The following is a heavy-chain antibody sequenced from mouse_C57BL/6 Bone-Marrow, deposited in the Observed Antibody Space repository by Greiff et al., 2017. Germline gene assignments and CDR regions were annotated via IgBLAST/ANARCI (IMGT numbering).Heavy chain of an antibody. CDR2: IDPSDSYT. J-gene: IGHJ4*01. Sequence: QVQLQQPGAELVKPGASVKLSCKASGYTFTSYWMQWVKQRPGQGLEWIGEIDPSDSYTNYNQKFKGKATLTVDTSSSTAYMQLSSLTSEDSAVYYCGSVPYDRYYVGAGYDWGQRGSVSVSS. CDR3: GSVPYDRYYVGAGYD. V-gene: IGHV1-50*01. D-gene: IGHD2-3*01. CDR1: GYTFTSYW.